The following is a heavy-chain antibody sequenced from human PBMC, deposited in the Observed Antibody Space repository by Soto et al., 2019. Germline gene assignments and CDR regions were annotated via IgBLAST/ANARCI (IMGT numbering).Heavy chain of an antibody. V-gene: IGHV4-39*01. CDR1: GGSISSSSYY. CDR3: ARHGHYLVDYYYYYGMDV. CDR2: IYYSGST. Sequence: ASETLSLTCTVSGGSISSSSYYWGWIRQPPGKGLEWIGSIYYSGSTYYNPSLKSRVTISVDTSKNQFSLKLSSVTAADTAVYYCARHGHYLVDYYYYYGMDVWGQGTTVTVS. J-gene: IGHJ6*02. D-gene: IGHD2-15*01.